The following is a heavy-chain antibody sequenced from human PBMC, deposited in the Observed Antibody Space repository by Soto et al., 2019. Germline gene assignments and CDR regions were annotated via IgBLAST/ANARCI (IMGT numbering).Heavy chain of an antibody. V-gene: IGHV3-30-3*01. D-gene: IGHD7-27*01. CDR2: IAYEGGSK. CDR1: GFTFSNYA. Sequence: QVQLVESGGGVVQPGRSLRLSCAASGFTFSNYAIHWVRQAPGKGLEGVAVIAYEGGSKYYTDSVKGRFTISRDNSNNMVYLQMNSLRSEDTAVYYCARGFRSWGFTGMDVWGQGTTVTVSS. CDR3: ARGFRSWGFTGMDV. J-gene: IGHJ6*02.